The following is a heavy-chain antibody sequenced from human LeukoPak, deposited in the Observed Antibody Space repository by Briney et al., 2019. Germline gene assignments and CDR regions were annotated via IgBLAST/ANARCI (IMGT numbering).Heavy chain of an antibody. CDR2: ISAYNGNT. Sequence: ASVKVSCKASGYTFTSYGISWVRQAPGQGLEWMGWISAYNGNTNYAQKLQGRVTMTTDTSTSTAYMELRSLRSDDTAVYYCARGDSYYSSTSCQNWFDPWGQGTLVTVSS. J-gene: IGHJ5*02. CDR3: ARGDSYYSSTSCQNWFDP. CDR1: GYTFTSYG. D-gene: IGHD2-2*01. V-gene: IGHV1-18*01.